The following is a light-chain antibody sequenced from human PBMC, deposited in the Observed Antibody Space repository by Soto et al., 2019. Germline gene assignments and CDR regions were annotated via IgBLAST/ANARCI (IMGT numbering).Light chain of an antibody. CDR3: QQYENLLFS. CDR2: DAS. V-gene: IGKV1-33*01. Sequence: DIQMTQSPSSLSASVGDRVTITCQASQDISNYLNWYQQKPGQAPKLLIYDASNLETGVPSRFSGSGSGTYFTLTISSLQPEDIATYYCQQYENLLFSFGQGTKVEIK. CDR1: QDISNY. J-gene: IGKJ2*03.